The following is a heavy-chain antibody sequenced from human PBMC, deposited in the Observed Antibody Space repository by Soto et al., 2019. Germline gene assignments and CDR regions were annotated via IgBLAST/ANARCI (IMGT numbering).Heavy chain of an antibody. CDR2: INHSGST. J-gene: IGHJ5*02. V-gene: IGHV4-34*01. CDR1: GGSFSGYY. Sequence: SETLSLTCAVYGGSFSGYYWSWIRQPPGKGLEWIGEINHSGSTNYNPSLKSRVTISVDTSKNQFSLKLSSVTAADTAVYYCARGVVVVAATLHWFDTWGQGTLVTVSS. D-gene: IGHD2-15*01. CDR3: ARGVVVVAATLHWFDT.